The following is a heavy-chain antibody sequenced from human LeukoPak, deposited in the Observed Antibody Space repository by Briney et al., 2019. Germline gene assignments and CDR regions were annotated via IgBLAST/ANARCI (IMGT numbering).Heavy chain of an antibody. J-gene: IGHJ4*02. D-gene: IGHD3-16*02. Sequence: PSGTLSLTCAVSGGSISSSNWWSWVRQPPGKGLEWIGEIYHSGSTNYNPSLKSRVTISVDTSKNQFSLKLSSVTAADTAVYYCARLMITFGGVIVRQRYYFDYWGQGTLVTVSS. CDR3: ARLMITFGGVIVRQRYYFDY. CDR1: GGSISSSNW. V-gene: IGHV4-4*02. CDR2: IYHSGST.